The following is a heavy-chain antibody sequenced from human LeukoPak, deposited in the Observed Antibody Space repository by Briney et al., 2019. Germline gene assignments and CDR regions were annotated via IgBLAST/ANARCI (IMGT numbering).Heavy chain of an antibody. Sequence: ASVKVSCKASGYTFTGYYMHWVRQAHGQGLEWMGRINPNSGGTNYAQKFQGRVTMTRDTSISTAYMELSRLRSDDTAVYYCARALRGYCSGGSCPNDYWGQGTLVTVSS. CDR2: INPNSGGT. V-gene: IGHV1-2*06. J-gene: IGHJ4*02. CDR3: ARALRGYCSGGSCPNDY. D-gene: IGHD2-15*01. CDR1: GYTFTGYY.